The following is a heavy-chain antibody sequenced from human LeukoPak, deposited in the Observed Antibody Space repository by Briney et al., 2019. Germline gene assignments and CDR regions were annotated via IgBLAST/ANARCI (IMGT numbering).Heavy chain of an antibody. CDR2: IYYSGST. CDR1: GGAITSDY. J-gene: IGHJ4*02. CDR3: ARQSRGSSSSRDYFDY. Sequence: SETLSLTCTVSGGAITSDYWSWIRQPPGKGLEWIGSIYYSGSTYYNPSLKSRVTISVDTSKNHFSLNLSSVTAADTAVYYCARQSRGSSSSRDYFDYWGQGTLVTVSS. V-gene: IGHV4-39*01. D-gene: IGHD6-6*01.